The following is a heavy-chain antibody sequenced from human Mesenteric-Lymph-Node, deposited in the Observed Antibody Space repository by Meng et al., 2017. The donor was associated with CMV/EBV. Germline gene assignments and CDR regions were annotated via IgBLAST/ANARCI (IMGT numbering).Heavy chain of an antibody. CDR3: ARELIVVDPHYFDY. J-gene: IGHJ4*02. D-gene: IGHD3-22*01. V-gene: IGHV4-34*01. CDR2: IDHTGST. Sequence: SETLSLTCAVYGESFSGYYWSWIRQPPGKGLEWIGEIDHTGSTNYNPSLKSRVTMSVDTSKNQFSLKLSSVTAADTAVYYCARELIVVDPHYFDYWGQGTLVTVSS. CDR1: GESFSGYY.